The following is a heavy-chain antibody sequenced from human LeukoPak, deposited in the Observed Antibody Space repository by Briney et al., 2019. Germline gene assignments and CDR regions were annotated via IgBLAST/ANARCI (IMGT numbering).Heavy chain of an antibody. Sequence: GGSLRLSCAASGFTFSGSAMHWVRQASGKGLEWVGRIRSKANSYATAYAASVKGRFTISRDDSKNTAYLQMNSLKTEDTAVYYCTRHGLADSSGYYGNHWGQGTLVTVSS. CDR1: GFTFSGSA. CDR3: TRHGLADSSGYYGNH. V-gene: IGHV3-73*01. D-gene: IGHD3-22*01. J-gene: IGHJ5*02. CDR2: IRSKANSYAT.